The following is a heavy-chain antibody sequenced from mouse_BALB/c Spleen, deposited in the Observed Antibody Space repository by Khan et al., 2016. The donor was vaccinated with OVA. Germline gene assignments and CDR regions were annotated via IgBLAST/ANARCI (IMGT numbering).Heavy chain of an antibody. J-gene: IGHJ3*01. Sequence: EVQLQESGPGLVKPSQSLSLTCTVTGYSITSEYAWNWIRQFSGNKLEWMGYINYSGNTRFNPSLKSRTSITRDTSKNQFFLQLNSVTTEDTATYYCTRKDYYDYDTFPYWGQGTLVTVSA. CDR3: TRKDYYDYDTFPY. CDR1: GYSITSEYA. CDR2: INYSGNT. V-gene: IGHV3-2*02. D-gene: IGHD2-4*01.